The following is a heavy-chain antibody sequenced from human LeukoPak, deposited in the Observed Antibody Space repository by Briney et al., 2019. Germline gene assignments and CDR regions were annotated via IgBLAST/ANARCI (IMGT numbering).Heavy chain of an antibody. CDR3: AKDGHCTDSVCGTQIAVAGYVDY. J-gene: IGHJ4*02. CDR1: GFAFNIYT. V-gene: IGHV3-23*01. Sequence: GGSLRLSCEASGFAFNIYTMNWVRQSPGKGLEGVSIINYNGGDTYYADSVKGRFTISRDNSKNTVYLQMNSLRPEDTATYYCAKDGHCTDSVCGTQIAVAGYVDYWGQGALVTVPS. CDR2: INYNGGDT. D-gene: IGHD2-8*01.